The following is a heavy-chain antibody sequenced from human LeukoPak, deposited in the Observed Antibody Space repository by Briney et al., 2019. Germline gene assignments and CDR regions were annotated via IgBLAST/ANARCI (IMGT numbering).Heavy chain of an antibody. CDR2: ISSSGGTI. V-gene: IGHV3-11*04. CDR1: GFTFSDYY. D-gene: IGHD2-21*01. Sequence: GGSLRLSCAASGFTFSDYYMSWIRQAPGKGLEWVSYISSSGGTIYYADSVKGRFTISRDNAKNSLFLQMNTLRAEDTAVYYCARHGIFRDYMDVWGKGTTVTVSS. CDR3: ARHGIFRDYMDV. J-gene: IGHJ6*03.